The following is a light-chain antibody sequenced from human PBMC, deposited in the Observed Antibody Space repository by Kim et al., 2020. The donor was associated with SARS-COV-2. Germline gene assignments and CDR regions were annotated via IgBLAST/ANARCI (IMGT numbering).Light chain of an antibody. CDR2: VNSDGSH. CDR1: SGHNTYA. J-gene: IGLJ3*02. Sequence: QPVLTQSPSASASLGASVKLTCTLTSGHNTYAIAWHQQQPQKGPRFLMKVNSDGSHIKGDGIPDRFSGSSYGAERYLIISSLQSDDEADYYCQTWATGIDWVFGGGTQLTVL. CDR3: QTWATGIDWV. V-gene: IGLV4-69*01.